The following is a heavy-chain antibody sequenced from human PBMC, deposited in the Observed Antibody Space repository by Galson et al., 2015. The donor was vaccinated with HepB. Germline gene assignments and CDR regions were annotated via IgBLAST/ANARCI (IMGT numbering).Heavy chain of an antibody. CDR2: IIPISAIA. D-gene: IGHD5-24*01. V-gene: IGHV1-69*13. Sequence: SVKVSCKASGYTFTSYAITWVRQAPGQGLEWMGGIIPISAIANYAHKFQDRVTIIADESTSTAYMELSSLRSEDTAVYYCASSLIRDGCNYGYFDYWGQGTLVTVSS. CDR1: GYTFTSYA. CDR3: ASSLIRDGCNYGYFDY. J-gene: IGHJ4*02.